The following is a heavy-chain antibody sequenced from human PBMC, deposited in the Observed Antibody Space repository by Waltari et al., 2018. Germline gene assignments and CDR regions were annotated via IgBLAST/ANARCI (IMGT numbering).Heavy chain of an antibody. CDR2: INPNSGST. J-gene: IGHJ5*02. V-gene: IGHV1-2*02. CDR3: ASSEYYYDSSGYYYGWFDP. Sequence: QVQLVQSGAEVKKPGASVKVSCKASGYTFTGYYMHWVRQAPGQGLEWMGWINPNSGSTNYAQKFQGRVTMTRDTSISTAYMELSRLRSDDTAVYYCASSEYYYDSSGYYYGWFDPWGQGTLVTVSS. D-gene: IGHD3-22*01. CDR1: GYTFTGYY.